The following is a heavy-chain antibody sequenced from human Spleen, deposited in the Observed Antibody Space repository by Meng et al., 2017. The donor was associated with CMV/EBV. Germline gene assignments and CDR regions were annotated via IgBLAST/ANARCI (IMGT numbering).Heavy chain of an antibody. CDR2: IPYRGST. CDR3: ARGQQSVWYAMDV. J-gene: IGHJ6*02. D-gene: IGHD6-13*01. CDR1: GGSISGPNYY. Sequence: SETLSLTCTVSGGSISGPNYYWGWIRQPPGKGLEWIASIPYRGSTFYNPSLKSRLIISVDASKNQFSLKLSSVTAADTGVYYCARGQQSVWYAMDVWGQGTTVTVSS. V-gene: IGHV4-39*07.